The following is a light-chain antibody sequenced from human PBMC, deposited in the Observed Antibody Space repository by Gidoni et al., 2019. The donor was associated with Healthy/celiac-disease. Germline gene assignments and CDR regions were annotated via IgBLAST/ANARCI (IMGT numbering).Light chain of an antibody. J-gene: IGKJ1*01. V-gene: IGKV3-20*01. Sequence: IVLTHSPGTLSLSPGERATPSSRASQSVSSSYLAWYQQKPGQAPRLLIYGASSRATGIPDRFSGSGSGTDFTLTISRLEPEDFAVYYCQQYGSSSGTFGQGTKVEIK. CDR2: GAS. CDR1: QSVSSSY. CDR3: QQYGSSSGT.